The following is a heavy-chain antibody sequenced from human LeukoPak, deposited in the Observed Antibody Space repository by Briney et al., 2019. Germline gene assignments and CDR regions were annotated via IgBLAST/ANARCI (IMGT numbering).Heavy chain of an antibody. CDR2: ISGSGGST. J-gene: IGHJ4*02. D-gene: IGHD1-26*01. Sequence: GGSLRLSCAASGFTFSSYAMSWVRQAPGKGLEWVSAISGSGGSTYYADSVKGRFTISRDNSKNTLYLQVNSLRAEDTAVYYCARDVKGRWELLGSHDYWGQGALVTVSS. CDR1: GFTFSSYA. V-gene: IGHV3-23*01. CDR3: ARDVKGRWELLGSHDY.